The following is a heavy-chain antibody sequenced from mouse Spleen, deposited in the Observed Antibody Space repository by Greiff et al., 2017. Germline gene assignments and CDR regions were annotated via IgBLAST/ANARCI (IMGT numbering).Heavy chain of an antibody. Sequence: QVQLQQPGAELVRPGTSVKLSCKASGYTFTSYWMHWVKQRPGQGLEWIGVIDPSDSYTNYNQKFKGKATLTVDTSSSTAYMQLSSLTSEVSAVYYCARSQISITTVVDYWGQGTTLTVSS. J-gene: IGHJ2*01. CDR3: ARSQISITTVVDY. CDR2: IDPSDSYT. V-gene: IGHV1-59*01. CDR1: GYTFTSYW. D-gene: IGHD1-1*01.